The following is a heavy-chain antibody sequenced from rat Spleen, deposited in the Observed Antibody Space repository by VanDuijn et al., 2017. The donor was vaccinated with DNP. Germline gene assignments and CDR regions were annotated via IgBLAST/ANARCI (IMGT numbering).Heavy chain of an antibody. V-gene: IGHV1-43*01. D-gene: IGHD1-4*01. CDR1: GYTFTTYY. J-gene: IGHJ1*01. CDR2: INTGSGGT. CDR3: ARRRLPYCYFDF. Sequence: QVQLQQSGAELAKPGSSVKISCKASGYTFTTYYISWIKQTTGQDREYIGYINTGSGGTNYNEKFKGKATLTVDKSSSTAFMQLSSLTPDDSAVYYCARRRLPYCYFDFWGPGTMVTVSS.